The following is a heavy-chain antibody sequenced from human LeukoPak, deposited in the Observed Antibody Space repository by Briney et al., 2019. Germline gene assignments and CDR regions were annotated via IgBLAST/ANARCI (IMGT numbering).Heavy chain of an antibody. D-gene: IGHD6-13*01. CDR3: AKDWSSSWYREGVDY. CDR1: GFTVSNNY. CDR2: IYNGGST. J-gene: IGHJ4*02. V-gene: IGHV3-53*01. Sequence: GGSLRLSCAASGFTVSNNYMSWVRQAPGKGLEWVSVIYNGGSTYYADSVKGRFTISRDNSKNTLYLQMNSLRAEDTAVYYCAKDWSSSWYREGVDYWGQGTLVTVSS.